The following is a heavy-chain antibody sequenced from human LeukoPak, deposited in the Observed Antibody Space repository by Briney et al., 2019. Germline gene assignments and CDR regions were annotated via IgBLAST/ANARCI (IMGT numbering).Heavy chain of an antibody. D-gene: IGHD3-10*01. V-gene: IGHV3-33*01. CDR1: GFAFSSYG. CDR3: ARGNSHAFDI. J-gene: IGHJ3*02. CDR2: VWYDGSNK. Sequence: GGSLRLSCAASGFAFSSYGMHWVRQAPGKGLEWVAVVWYDGSNKYYADSVKGRFTISRDNSNNTLYLQMNSLRAEDTAVYYCARGNSHAFDIWGQGTMVTVSS.